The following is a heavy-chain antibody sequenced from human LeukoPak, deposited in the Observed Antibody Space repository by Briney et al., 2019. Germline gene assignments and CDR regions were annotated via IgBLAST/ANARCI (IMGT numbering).Heavy chain of an antibody. J-gene: IGHJ4*02. Sequence: PAETLSLTCTVSGCSFSSSSLYWVCIRQPPGKEREWMGSIYYSGNTYYNPSLKSRVTISVDTSKNQFSLKLSSVTAADTAVYYCARLNQGNRFDYWGQGTLVTVSS. CDR2: IYYSGNT. D-gene: IGHD1-14*01. CDR1: GCSFSSSSLY. CDR3: ARLNQGNRFDY. V-gene: IGHV4-39*01.